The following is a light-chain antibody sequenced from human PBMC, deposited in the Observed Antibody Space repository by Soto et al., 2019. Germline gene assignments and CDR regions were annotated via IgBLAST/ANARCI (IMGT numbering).Light chain of an antibody. CDR2: GAS. Sequence: EIVLTQSPGTLSLSPGERATLSCRASQSVSSNLAWYQQKPGQAPRLLIYGASTRATGIPARFSGSGSGTEFTLTISSLQSEDFAVYYCQQYNNWPPTGSFGQGTRLEIK. V-gene: IGKV3-15*01. CDR1: QSVSSN. J-gene: IGKJ5*01. CDR3: QQYNNWPPTGS.